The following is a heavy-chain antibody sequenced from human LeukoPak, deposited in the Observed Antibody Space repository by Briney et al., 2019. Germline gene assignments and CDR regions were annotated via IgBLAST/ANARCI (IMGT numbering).Heavy chain of an antibody. J-gene: IGHJ4*02. CDR1: GGSISSSSYY. CDR3: AGAYYGSGQGEYYFDY. Sequence: SETLSLTCTVSGGSISSSSYYWGWIRQPPGKGLEWIGSIYYSGSTYYNPSLKSRVTISVDTSKNQFSLKLSSVTAAVTAVDYCAGAYYGSGQGEYYFDYWGQGTLVTVSS. V-gene: IGHV4-39*07. D-gene: IGHD3-10*01. CDR2: IYYSGST.